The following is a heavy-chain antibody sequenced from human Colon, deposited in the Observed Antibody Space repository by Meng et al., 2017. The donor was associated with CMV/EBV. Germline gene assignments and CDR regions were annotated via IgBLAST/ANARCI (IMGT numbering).Heavy chain of an antibody. J-gene: IGHJ6*02. CDR1: GYSFTTFW. Sequence: GSLKISCKASGYSFTTFWIAWVRQVPGKGLEWMGMIFPDDSETKYGPSFQGQVTISVDKSISTAYLQWSSLTASDTAMYYCAALTTGYYSGMDVWGQGTTVTVSS. V-gene: IGHV5-51*01. CDR3: AALTTGYYSGMDV. CDR2: IFPDDSET. D-gene: IGHD4-11*01.